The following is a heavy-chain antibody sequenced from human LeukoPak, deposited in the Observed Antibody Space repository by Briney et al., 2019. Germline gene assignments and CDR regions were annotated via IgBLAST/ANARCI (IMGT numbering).Heavy chain of an antibody. CDR2: ISGDGGSI. D-gene: IGHD2-2*01. V-gene: IGHV3-43*02. CDR3: AKGPNPYCSSTSCYAP. J-gene: IGHJ5*02. Sequence: GGSLRLSCAASGFTFDDYAMHWVRQAPGKGLEWVSLISGDGGSIYYADSVKGRFTISRDNSKNSLYLQMNSLRTEDTALYYCAKGPNPYCSSTSCYAPWGQGTLVTVSP. CDR1: GFTFDDYA.